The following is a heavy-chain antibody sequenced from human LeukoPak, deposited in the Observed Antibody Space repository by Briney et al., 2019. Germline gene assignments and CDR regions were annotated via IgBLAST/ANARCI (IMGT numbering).Heavy chain of an antibody. CDR3: ARDRMSATYYYDSSPVDY. D-gene: IGHD3-22*01. CDR2: ISSSSSYI. J-gene: IGHJ4*02. V-gene: IGHV3-21*01. Sequence: GGSLRLSCAASGFTFSSYSMNWVRQAPGKGLEWVSSISSSSSYIYHADSVKGRFTISGDNAKNSLYLQMNSLRAEDTAVYYCARDRMSATYYYDSSPVDYWGQGTLVTVSS. CDR1: GFTFSSYS.